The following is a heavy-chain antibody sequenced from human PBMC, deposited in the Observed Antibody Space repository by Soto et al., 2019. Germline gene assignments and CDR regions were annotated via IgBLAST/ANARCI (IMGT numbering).Heavy chain of an antibody. CDR1: GGSFSGYY. J-gene: IGHJ6*03. V-gene: IGHV4-34*01. Sequence: PSETLSLTCAVYGGSFSGYYWSWVRLPPGKGPEGIGEINHSGRTNYNPSLKSRVTISVDTSKNQFSLKLSSVTAADTAVYYCAGAALYHYYCVEVCGKGTTVTVSS. CDR2: INHSGRT. D-gene: IGHD2-15*01. CDR3: AGAALYHYYCVEV.